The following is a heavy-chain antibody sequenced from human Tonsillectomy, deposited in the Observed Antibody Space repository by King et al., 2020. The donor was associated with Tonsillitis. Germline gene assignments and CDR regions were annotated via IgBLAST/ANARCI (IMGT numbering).Heavy chain of an antibody. V-gene: IGHV2-26*01. CDR2: IFSNDEK. CDR3: ARIQIVATHVIYWYFDL. Sequence: VTLKESGPVLVKPTETLTLTCTVSGFSLSNARMGVRWIRQPPGKALEWLAHIFSNDEKSYSTSLKSSLTISKDTSKSQVVLTMTNMDPVDTATYYCARIQIVATHVIYWYFDLWGRGTLVTVSS. D-gene: IGHD5-12*01. J-gene: IGHJ2*01. CDR1: GFSLSNARMG.